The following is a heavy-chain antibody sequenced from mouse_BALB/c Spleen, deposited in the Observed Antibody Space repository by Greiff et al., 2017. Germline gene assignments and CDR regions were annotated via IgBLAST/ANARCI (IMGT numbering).Heavy chain of an antibody. V-gene: IGHV14-3*02. J-gene: IGHJ4*01. Sequence: EVKLMESGAELVKPGASVKLSCTASGFNIKDTYMHWVKQRPEQGLEWIGRIDPANGNTKYDPKFQGKATITADTSSNTAYLQLSSLTSEDTAVYYCARATVNAMDYWGQGTSVTVSS. CDR3: ARATVNAMDY. CDR2: IDPANGNT. D-gene: IGHD1-1*01. CDR1: GFNIKDTY.